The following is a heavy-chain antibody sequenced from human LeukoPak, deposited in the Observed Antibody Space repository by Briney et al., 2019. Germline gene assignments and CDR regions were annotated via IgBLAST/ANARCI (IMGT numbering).Heavy chain of an antibody. CDR1: GFTFSSYG. CDR3: ARDLIAAAGDY. CDR2: IWYDGSNK. D-gene: IGHD6-13*01. V-gene: IGHV3-33*01. J-gene: IGHJ4*02. Sequence: TGGSLRLSCAASGFTFSSYGMHWVRQAPGKGLGWVAVIWYDGSNKYYADSVKGRFTISRDNSKNTLYLQMNSLRAEDTAVYYCARDLIAAAGDYWGQGTLVTVSS.